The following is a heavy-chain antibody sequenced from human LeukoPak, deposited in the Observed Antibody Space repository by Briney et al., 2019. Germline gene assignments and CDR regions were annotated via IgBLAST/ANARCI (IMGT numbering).Heavy chain of an antibody. J-gene: IGHJ6*02. Sequence: SETLSLTCAVYGGSFSGHYWSWIRQPPGKGLEWIGEINHSGSTNYNPSLKSRVTISVDTSKNQFSLKLSSVTAADTAVYYCARDSEGLRFLEWLGASSYGMDVWGQGTTVTVSS. CDR1: GGSFSGHY. V-gene: IGHV4-34*01. D-gene: IGHD3-3*01. CDR3: ARDSEGLRFLEWLGASSYGMDV. CDR2: INHSGST.